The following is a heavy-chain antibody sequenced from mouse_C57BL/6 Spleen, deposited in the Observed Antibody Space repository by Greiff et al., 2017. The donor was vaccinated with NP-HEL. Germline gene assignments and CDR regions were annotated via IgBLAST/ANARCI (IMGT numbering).Heavy chain of an antibody. Sequence: VQLQQSGAELVRPGASVKLSCTASGFNIKDYYMHWVKQRPEQGLEWIGRIDPEDGDPAYAPKFQGKATMTADTSSNTAYLQLSSLTSEDTAVYYCTTYGNPLAYWGQGTLVTVSA. J-gene: IGHJ3*01. CDR2: IDPEDGDP. CDR1: GFNIKDYY. V-gene: IGHV14-1*01. CDR3: TTYGNPLAY. D-gene: IGHD2-1*01.